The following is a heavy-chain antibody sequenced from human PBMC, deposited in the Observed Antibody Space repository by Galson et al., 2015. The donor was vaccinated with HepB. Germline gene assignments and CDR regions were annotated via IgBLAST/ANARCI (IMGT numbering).Heavy chain of an antibody. CDR2: ISSSSGSI. Sequence: SLRLSCAASGFTFSSYSMNWVRQAPGKGLEWVSYISSSSGSIYYADSVKGRFTISRDNAKNSLYLQMNSLRAEDTAVYYCARQWQVPAYYGIDVWRQGTT. CDR1: GFTFSSYS. J-gene: IGHJ6*01. V-gene: IGHV3-48*04. D-gene: IGHD6-19*01. CDR3: ARQWQVPAYYGIDV.